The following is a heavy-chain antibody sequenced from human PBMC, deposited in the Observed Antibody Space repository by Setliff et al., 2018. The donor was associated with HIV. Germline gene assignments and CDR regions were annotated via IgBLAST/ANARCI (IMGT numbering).Heavy chain of an antibody. CDR1: GGTFSAHG. CDR2: IIPMVGTP. D-gene: IGHD4-17*01. V-gene: IGHV1-69*13. CDR3: ATDGMDYGDDEGDFYYYYSMDV. J-gene: IGHJ6*03. Sequence: SVKVSCKAVGGTFSAHGISWVRQAPGQGLEWMGGIIPMVGTPNYAQRFQGRVTITADESTRTVYMELSSLRSEDTAVYFCATDGMDYGDDEGDFYYYYSMDVWGKGTTVTVSS.